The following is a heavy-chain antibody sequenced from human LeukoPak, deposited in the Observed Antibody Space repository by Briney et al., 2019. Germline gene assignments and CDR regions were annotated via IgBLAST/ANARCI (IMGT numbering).Heavy chain of an antibody. V-gene: IGHV4-61*01. CDR2: IYYSGGT. D-gene: IGHD1-14*01. CDR3: ARGDVTHNDY. J-gene: IGHJ4*02. Sequence: SETLSLTCTVSGDSFSGSSHYWGWLRQPPGRGLEWIGYIYYSGGTNYNPSLKSRVTISVDTSKNQFSLQLISMTAADTAVYYCARGDVTHNDYWGQGTLVTVSS. CDR1: GDSFSGSSHY.